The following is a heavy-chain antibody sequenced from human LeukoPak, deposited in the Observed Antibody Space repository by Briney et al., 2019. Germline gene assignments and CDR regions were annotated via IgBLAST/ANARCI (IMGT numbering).Heavy chain of an antibody. CDR2: INPNSGGT. J-gene: IGHJ5*02. Sequence: ASVKVSCKASGYTFTGYYMHWVGQAPGQGLEWMGWINPNSGGTNYAQKFQGRVTMTRDTSISTAYMELSRLRSDDTAGYYCARGVVPAAMSWFDPWGQGTLVTVSS. V-gene: IGHV1-2*02. CDR1: GYTFTGYY. D-gene: IGHD2-2*01. CDR3: ARGVVPAAMSWFDP.